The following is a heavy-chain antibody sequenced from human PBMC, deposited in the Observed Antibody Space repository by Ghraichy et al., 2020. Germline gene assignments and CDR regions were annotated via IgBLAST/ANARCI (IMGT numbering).Heavy chain of an antibody. V-gene: IGHV3-21*01. CDR1: GFTFSSYN. CDR2: ISSSSSYI. Sequence: LSLTCAASGFTFSSYNMNWVRQAPGNGLEWVSSISSSSSYIYYADSVRGRFTISRDNAKNSLYLQTNSLRAEDTAVYYCARASGYSGYPIDYWGQGTLVTVSS. CDR3: ARASGYSGYPIDY. J-gene: IGHJ4*02. D-gene: IGHD5-12*01.